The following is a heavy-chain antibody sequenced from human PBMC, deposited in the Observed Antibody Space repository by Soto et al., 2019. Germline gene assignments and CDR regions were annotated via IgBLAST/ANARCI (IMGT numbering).Heavy chain of an antibody. CDR1: GYTFTSYA. CDR3: ARSLVRGGGGDYYYYGMDV. CDR2: INAGNGNT. V-gene: IGHV1-3*01. D-gene: IGHD2-15*01. J-gene: IGHJ6*02. Sequence: GASVKVSCKASGYTFTSYAMHWVRQAPAQRLEWMGWINAGNGNTKYSQKCQGRVTITRDTSASTAYMELSSLRSEETAVYYCARSLVRGGGGDYYYYGMDVWGQGTTVTVSS.